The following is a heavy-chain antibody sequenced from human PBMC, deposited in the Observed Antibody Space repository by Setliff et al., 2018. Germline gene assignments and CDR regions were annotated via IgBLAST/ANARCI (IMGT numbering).Heavy chain of an antibody. J-gene: IGHJ6*03. CDR3: ARDRRDYIGAGSSEIDYYYYYYMDV. V-gene: IGHV4-4*08. D-gene: IGHD3-10*01. CDR2: IYTSGNT. CDR1: GGSISGYY. Sequence: SETLSLTCTVSGGSISGYYWGWIRQPPGKGLEWIGNIYTSGNTNYNPSLKSRVSISVDTSKNQFSLKLSSVTAADTAVYYCARDRRDYIGAGSSEIDYYYYYYMDVWGKGTTVTVSS.